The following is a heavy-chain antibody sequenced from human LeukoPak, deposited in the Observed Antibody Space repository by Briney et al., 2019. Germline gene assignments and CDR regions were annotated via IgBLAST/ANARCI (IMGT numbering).Heavy chain of an antibody. J-gene: IGHJ4*02. V-gene: IGHV3-23*01. CDR3: AKDSVRVEYYYDSSGYYPDY. Sequence: PGGSLRLSCAASGFTFSSYGMSWVRQAPGKGLEWVSAISGSGGSTYYADSVKGRFTISRDNSKNTLYLQMNSLRAEDTAVYYCAKDSVRVEYYYDSSGYYPDYWGQGTPVTVSS. D-gene: IGHD3-22*01. CDR2: ISGSGGST. CDR1: GFTFSSYG.